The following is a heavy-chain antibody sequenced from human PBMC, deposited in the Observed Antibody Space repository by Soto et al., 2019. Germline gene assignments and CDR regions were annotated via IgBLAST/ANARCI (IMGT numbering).Heavy chain of an antibody. Sequence: ASVKVSCKASGGTFSSYAISWVRQAPGQGLGWMGGIIPIFGTANYAQKFQGRVTITADESTSTAYMELSSLRSEDTAVYYCARDLTYSSSWSEYNWFDPWGQGTQVTVSS. CDR1: GGTFSSYA. D-gene: IGHD6-13*01. CDR3: ARDLTYSSSWSEYNWFDP. J-gene: IGHJ5*02. V-gene: IGHV1-69*13. CDR2: IIPIFGTA.